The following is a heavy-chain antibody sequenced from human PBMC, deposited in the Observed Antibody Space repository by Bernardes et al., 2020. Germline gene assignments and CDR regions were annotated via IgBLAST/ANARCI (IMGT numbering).Heavy chain of an antibody. CDR1: GFSLSTSGVG. J-gene: IGHJ4*02. D-gene: IGHD3-3*01. V-gene: IGHV2-5*02. CDR2: IYWDDDK. Sequence: SGPTLVKPTQTLTLTCTFSGFSLSTSGVGVGWIRQPPGKALEWLALIYWDDDKRYSPSLKSRLTITKDTSKNQVVLTMTNMDPVDTATYYCAHIGAYDFWSGDAHYFDYWGQGTLVTVSS. CDR3: AHIGAYDFWSGDAHYFDY.